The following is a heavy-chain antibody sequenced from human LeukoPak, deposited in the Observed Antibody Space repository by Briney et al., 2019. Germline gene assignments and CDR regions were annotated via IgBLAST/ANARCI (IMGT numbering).Heavy chain of an antibody. CDR1: GYTFTSYY. CDR3: ARANYYSGMDV. CDR2: INPSGGST. V-gene: IGHV1-46*01. J-gene: IGHJ6*02. Sequence: GASVKVSCKASGYTFTSYYMHWVRQAPGQGLEWMGIINPSGGSTSYAQKFQGRVTMTTDTATSTAYMELWSLRSDDTAVFYCARANYYSGMDVWGQGTPVTVSS.